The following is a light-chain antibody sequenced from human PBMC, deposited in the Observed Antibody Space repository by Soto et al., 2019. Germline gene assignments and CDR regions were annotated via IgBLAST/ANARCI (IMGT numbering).Light chain of an antibody. V-gene: IGLV2-23*02. CDR1: NSDVGGYDR. J-gene: IGLJ3*02. Sequence: QSALTQPASVSGSPGQSITISCTGTNSDVGGYDRISWYKQHPGKAPTLMIYEVNKRPSGVSNRFSGSKSGNTASLTISGLQAEDEADYYCCSSVGGPIWVFGGGTKGTVL. CDR3: CSSVGGPIWV. CDR2: EVN.